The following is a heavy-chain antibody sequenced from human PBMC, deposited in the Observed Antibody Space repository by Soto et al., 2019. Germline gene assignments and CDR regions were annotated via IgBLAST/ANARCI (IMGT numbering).Heavy chain of an antibody. V-gene: IGHV1-69*06. D-gene: IGHD3-3*01. CDR3: ASAGVGDFWSGYYPYYYYYGMDV. CDR1: GGTFGSYA. CDR2: IIPIFGTA. Sequence: SVKVSCKASGGTFGSYAISWVRQAPGQGLEWMGGIIPIFGTANYAQKFQGRVTITADKSTSTAYMELSSLRSEDTAVYYCASAGVGDFWSGYYPYYYYYGMDVWGQGTTVTVSS. J-gene: IGHJ6*02.